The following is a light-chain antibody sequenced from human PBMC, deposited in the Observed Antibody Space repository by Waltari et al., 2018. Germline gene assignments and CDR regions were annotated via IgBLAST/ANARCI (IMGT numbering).Light chain of an antibody. J-gene: IGLJ1*01. CDR1: PPNIGITP. V-gene: IGLV1-44*01. Sequence: QSVLTQPPSASGTPGQSVTSSCSVSPPNIGITPVNCYQVHPRTAPKPPTHTNTQRPSGVPDRFSGSKSGTSASLAISGLQFGDEADYYCAAWDDSLYGCFFGTGTKVTVL. CDR2: TNT. CDR3: AAWDDSLYGCF.